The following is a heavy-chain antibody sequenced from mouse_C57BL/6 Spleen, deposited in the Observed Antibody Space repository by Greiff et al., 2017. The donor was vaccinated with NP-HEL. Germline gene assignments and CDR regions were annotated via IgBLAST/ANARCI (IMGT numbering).Heavy chain of an antibody. Sequence: QVQLKESGAELVKPGASVKISCKASGYAFSSYWMNWVKQRPGKGLEWIGQIYPGDGDTNYNGKFKGKATLTADKSSSTAYMQLSSLTSEDSAFYFCARTGTGAMDYWGQGTSVTVSS. CDR1: GYAFSSYW. D-gene: IGHD4-1*01. V-gene: IGHV1-80*01. CDR3: ARTGTGAMDY. CDR2: IYPGDGDT. J-gene: IGHJ4*01.